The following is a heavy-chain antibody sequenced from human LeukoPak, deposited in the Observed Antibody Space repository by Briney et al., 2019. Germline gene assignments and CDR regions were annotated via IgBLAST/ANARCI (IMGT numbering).Heavy chain of an antibody. CDR1: GGSISSYY. D-gene: IGHD3-22*01. J-gene: IGHJ4*02. V-gene: IGHV4-59*01. Sequence: KSSETLSLTCTVSGGSISSYYWSWIRQPPGKGLEWIGYIYYSGSTNYNPSLKSRVTMSVDTSKNQFSLKLSSVTAADTAVYYCASYSYYYDSSGYFDYWGQGTLVTVSS. CDR2: IYYSGST. CDR3: ASYSYYYDSSGYFDY.